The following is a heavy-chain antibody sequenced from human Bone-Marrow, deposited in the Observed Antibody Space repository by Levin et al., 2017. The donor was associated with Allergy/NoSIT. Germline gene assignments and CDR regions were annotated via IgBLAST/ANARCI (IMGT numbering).Heavy chain of an antibody. CDR2: ISYDGSNK. CDR3: ARDRSGYYNYYYYYGMDV. J-gene: IGHJ6*02. V-gene: IGHV3-30*04. Sequence: PGGSLRLSCAASGFTFSSYAMHWVRQAPGKGLEWVAVISYDGSNKYYADSVKGRFTISRDNSKNTLYLQMNSLRAEDTAVYYCARDRSGYYNYYYYYGMDVWGQGTTVTVSS. D-gene: IGHD3-3*01. CDR1: GFTFSSYA.